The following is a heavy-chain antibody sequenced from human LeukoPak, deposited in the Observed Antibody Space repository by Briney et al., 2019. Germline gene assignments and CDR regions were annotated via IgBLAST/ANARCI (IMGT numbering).Heavy chain of an antibody. V-gene: IGHV4-4*07. CDR1: GGDSISSYY. D-gene: IGHD3-22*01. CDR3: ARLKFYDSTGYSPGYYMDV. CDR2: ISNSGYT. J-gene: IGHJ6*03. Sequence: SETLSLTCSVSGGDSISSYYWYWIRQSPGKRLEWIGNISNSGYTDYNPSLKTRVTMSTDLSKKQFSLRLRSVTAADTAVYYCARLKFYDSTGYSPGYYMDVWGKGTAVTVSS.